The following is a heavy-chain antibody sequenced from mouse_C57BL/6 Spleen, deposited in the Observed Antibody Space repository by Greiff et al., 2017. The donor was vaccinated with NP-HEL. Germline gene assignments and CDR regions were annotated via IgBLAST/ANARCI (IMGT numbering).Heavy chain of an antibody. CDR2: ISSGSSTI. J-gene: IGHJ3*01. CDR1: GFTFSDYG. V-gene: IGHV5-17*01. Sequence: VQLKESGGGLVKPGGSLKLSCAASGFTFSDYGMHWVRQAPEKGLEWVAYISSGSSTIYYADTVKGRFTISRDNAKNTLFLQMTSLRSEDTAMYYCARPGIYYDYPWFAYWGQGTLVTVSA. CDR3: ARPGIYYDYPWFAY. D-gene: IGHD2-4*01.